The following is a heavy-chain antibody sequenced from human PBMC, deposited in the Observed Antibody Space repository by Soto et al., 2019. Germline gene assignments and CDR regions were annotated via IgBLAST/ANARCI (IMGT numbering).Heavy chain of an antibody. D-gene: IGHD2-21*02. Sequence: EVQLVESGGGLVKPGGSLRLSCAASGFTFSSYTMKWVRQAPGKGLEWVASISSSYYIKYADSVKGRFTISRDNAKNSLYLKMNSLRAEDTAVYYCARGDVVVLTATSNFDYWGQGTLVTVSS. J-gene: IGHJ4*02. CDR3: ARGDVVVLTATSNFDY. V-gene: IGHV3-21*01. CDR1: GFTFSSYT. CDR2: ISSSYYI.